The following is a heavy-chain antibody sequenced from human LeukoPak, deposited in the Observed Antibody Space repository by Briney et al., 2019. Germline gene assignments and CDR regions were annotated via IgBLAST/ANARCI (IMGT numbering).Heavy chain of an antibody. CDR1: GFTFSSYA. CDR3: ARDLLIAAADIGY. D-gene: IGHD6-13*01. J-gene: IGHJ4*02. Sequence: GGSLRLSCVASGFTFSSYAMSWVRQAPGKGLEWVSAISVSGGSTYYADSVKGRFTISRDNSKNALYLQMNSLRAEDTAVYYCARDLLIAAADIGYWGQGTLVTVSS. V-gene: IGHV3-23*01. CDR2: ISVSGGST.